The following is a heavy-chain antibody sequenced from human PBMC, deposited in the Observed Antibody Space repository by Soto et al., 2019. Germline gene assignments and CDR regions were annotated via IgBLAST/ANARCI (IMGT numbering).Heavy chain of an antibody. J-gene: IGHJ4*02. Sequence: ASVKVSCKASGYTFANYDINWVRQATGQGLEWMGWMNPSTGNTGYAQSFQGRVTMTRNTSISTAYMELSSLRSVDTAVYYCARASRRTFGRIIVYYFDYWGQGTLVTVSS. CDR1: GYTFANYD. D-gene: IGHD3-16*02. CDR2: MNPSTGNT. V-gene: IGHV1-8*01. CDR3: ARASRRTFGRIIVYYFDY.